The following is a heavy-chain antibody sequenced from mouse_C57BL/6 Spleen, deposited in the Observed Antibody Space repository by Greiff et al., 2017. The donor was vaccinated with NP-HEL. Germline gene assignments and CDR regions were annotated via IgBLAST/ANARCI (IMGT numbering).Heavy chain of an antibody. CDR3: AREDYYGSSRYFDV. Sequence: EVMLVESGGGLVKPGGSLKLSCAASGFTFSSYAMSWVRQTPEKRLEWVATISDGGSYTYYPDNVTGRFTISRDNAKNNLYLQMSHLKSEDTAMYYCAREDYYGSSRYFDVWGTGTTVTVSS. V-gene: IGHV5-4*01. J-gene: IGHJ1*03. D-gene: IGHD1-1*01. CDR1: GFTFSSYA. CDR2: ISDGGSYT.